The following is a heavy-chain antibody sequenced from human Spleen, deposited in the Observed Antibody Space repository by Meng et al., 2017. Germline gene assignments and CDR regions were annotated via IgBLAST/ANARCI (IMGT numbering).Heavy chain of an antibody. Sequence: QLVLPDARPGLVRHSMPLYTAYPVSGGSVSSGRSYWSWIPQPPGTGLEWIGYIYHRWSTHYTPSLHSQVPISVDTSKNQFSLKLNSVTAADTAVYYCATVGIGLDSWCQGTLVTVSS. CDR1: GGSVSSGRSY. D-gene: IGHD2-21*01. CDR2: IYHRWST. J-gene: IGHJ4*02. CDR3: ATVGIGLDS. V-gene: IGHV4-61*01.